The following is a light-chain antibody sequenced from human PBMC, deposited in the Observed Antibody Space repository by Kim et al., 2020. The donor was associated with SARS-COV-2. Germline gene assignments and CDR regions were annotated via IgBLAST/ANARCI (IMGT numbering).Light chain of an antibody. CDR3: ATWDDSLAGSV. Sequence: GQRVTISCYGSDSNIESNYVYWYQHYPRTAPKHLVQKNDQRPSGVSDRFSGSKSGTTASLAISDLRSEDEADYYCATWDDSLAGSVFGTGTKVTVL. J-gene: IGLJ1*01. CDR2: KND. V-gene: IGLV1-47*01. CDR1: DSNIESNY.